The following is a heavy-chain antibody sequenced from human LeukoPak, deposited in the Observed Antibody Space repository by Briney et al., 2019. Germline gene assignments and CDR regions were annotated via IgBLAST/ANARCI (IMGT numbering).Heavy chain of an antibody. Sequence: SETLSLTCAVYGGSFSRYYWSWIRQPPGKGLEWIGEINHSGSTNYNPSLKSRVTISVDTSKNQFSLKLSSVTAADTAVYYCARGLIIAVAGTSNWFDPWGQGTLVTVSS. CDR3: ARGLIIAVAGTSNWFDP. CDR1: GGSFSRYY. V-gene: IGHV4-34*01. D-gene: IGHD6-19*01. J-gene: IGHJ5*02. CDR2: INHSGST.